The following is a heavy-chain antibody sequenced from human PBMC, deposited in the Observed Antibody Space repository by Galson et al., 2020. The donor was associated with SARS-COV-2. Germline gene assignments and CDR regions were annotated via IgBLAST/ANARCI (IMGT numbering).Heavy chain of an antibody. Sequence: GGSLRLSCAASAFTFSSYAMSWVRQAPGKGLEWVSAISGSGGSPYYADSVQGRFTISRDNSKNTLYLQMNSPRAEDTAVYYCAKDAVMGGLVLFDYWGQGTLVTVSS. CDR1: AFTFSSYA. CDR2: ISGSGGSP. V-gene: IGHV3-23*01. CDR3: AKDAVMGGLVLFDY. D-gene: IGHD6-19*01. J-gene: IGHJ4*02.